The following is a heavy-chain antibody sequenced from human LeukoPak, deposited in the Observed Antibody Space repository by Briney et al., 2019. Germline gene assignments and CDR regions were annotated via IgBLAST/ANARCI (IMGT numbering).Heavy chain of an antibody. CDR1: GDSISSDGHS. V-gene: IGHV4-30-4*07. Sequence: SETLSLTCGVSGDSISSDGHSWSWIRQPPGKGLEWVGYIYHSGAAYYNPPLKSRVTISEDTSKNQFSLKLRSVTAADTAVYYCARGPRFGELLWHWFDPWGQGTLVTVSS. D-gene: IGHD3-10*01. CDR2: IYHSGAA. CDR3: ARGPRFGELLWHWFDP. J-gene: IGHJ5*02.